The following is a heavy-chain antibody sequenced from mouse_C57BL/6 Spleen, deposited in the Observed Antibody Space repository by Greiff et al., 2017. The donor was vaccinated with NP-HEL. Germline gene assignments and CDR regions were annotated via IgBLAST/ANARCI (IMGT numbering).Heavy chain of an antibody. CDR3: ARDLGVTTGYYFDY. D-gene: IGHD2-2*01. V-gene: IGHV5-4*01. Sequence: DVKLVESGGGLVKPGGSLKLSCAASGFTFSSYAMSWVRQTPEKRLEWVATISDGGSYTYYPDNVKGRFTISRDNAKNNLYLQMSHLKSEDTAMYYCARDLGVTTGYYFDYWGQGTTLTVSS. J-gene: IGHJ2*01. CDR1: GFTFSSYA. CDR2: ISDGGSYT.